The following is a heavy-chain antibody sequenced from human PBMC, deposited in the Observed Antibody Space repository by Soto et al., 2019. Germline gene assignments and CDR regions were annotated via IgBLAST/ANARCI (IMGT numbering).Heavy chain of an antibody. CDR1: GFSLSTSGVG. CDR3: AHSKTYYDILTGTTNWFDP. J-gene: IGHJ5*02. V-gene: IGHV2-5*02. CDR2: IYWDDDK. Sequence: QIALKESGPTLVKPTQTLTLTCTFSGFSLSTSGVGVGWIRQPPGKALEWLALIYWDDDKRYSPSLKSRLTITKDTSKNQVVLTMTNMYPVDTATYYCAHSKTYYDILTGTTNWFDPWGQGTLVTVSS. D-gene: IGHD3-9*01.